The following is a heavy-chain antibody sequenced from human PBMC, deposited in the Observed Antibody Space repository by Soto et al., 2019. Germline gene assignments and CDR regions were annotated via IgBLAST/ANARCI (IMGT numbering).Heavy chain of an antibody. CDR1: GYIFVNYG. D-gene: IGHD3-16*02. CDR2: ISPYSGNT. V-gene: IGHV1-18*01. CDR3: AIVNTCVTPTLQDV. J-gene: IGHJ6*02. Sequence: QVQLVQSGDEVRKPGSSVKVSCKASGYIFVNYGIAWVRQAPGQGLEWMGWISPYSGNTHYASKVQGRLTMTTDTSPSAALMDLGSLTSDATAVYYCAIVNTCVTPTLQDVWGQATTVTVSS.